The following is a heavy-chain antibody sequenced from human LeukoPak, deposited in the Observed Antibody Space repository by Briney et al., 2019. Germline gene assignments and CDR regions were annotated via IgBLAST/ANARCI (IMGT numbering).Heavy chain of an antibody. D-gene: IGHD1-7*01. Sequence: GRSLRLSCAASGFTFSSYGMHWVRQAPGKGLEWVAVISYDGSNKYYADSVKGRFTISRDNSKNTLYLQMNSLRDEDMAVYYCVREGNYASGFEYWGQGTLVTVSS. CDR1: GFTFSSYG. CDR2: ISYDGSNK. J-gene: IGHJ4*02. CDR3: VREGNYASGFEY. V-gene: IGHV3-30*03.